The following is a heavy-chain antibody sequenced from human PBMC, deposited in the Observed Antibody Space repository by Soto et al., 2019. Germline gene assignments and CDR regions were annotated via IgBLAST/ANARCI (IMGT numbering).Heavy chain of an antibody. CDR2: INPNSGGT. V-gene: IGHV1-2*02. Sequence: ASVKVSCKASGYTFTGYYMHWVRKAPGQGLEWMGWINPNSGGTNYAQKFQGRVTMTRDTSISTAYMELSRLRSDDTAVYYCARDVRSSSNWFDPWGQGTLVTVSS. CDR3: ARDVRSSSNWFDP. CDR1: GYTFTGYY. J-gene: IGHJ5*02. D-gene: IGHD6-6*01.